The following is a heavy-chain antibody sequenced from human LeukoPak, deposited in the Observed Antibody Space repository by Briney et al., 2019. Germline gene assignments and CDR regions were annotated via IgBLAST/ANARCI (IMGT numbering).Heavy chain of an antibody. V-gene: IGHV4-59*01. CDR2: ISYSGST. CDR3: ARETRLTGYFGGLGFNY. Sequence: SETLSLTCTVSGGSIGSYYWSWIRQTPRKGLEWLGYISYSGSTDYNPSLKSRVTISVDTSKNQFSLRLTSVTTADTAVYYCARETRLTGYFGGLGFNYWGQGILVTVSS. D-gene: IGHD2-21*01. CDR1: GGSIGSYY. J-gene: IGHJ4*02.